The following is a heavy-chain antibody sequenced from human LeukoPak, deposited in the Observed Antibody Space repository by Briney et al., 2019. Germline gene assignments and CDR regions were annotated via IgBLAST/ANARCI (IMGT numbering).Heavy chain of an antibody. Sequence: GGSLRLSCAASGFTFSSYAMSWVRQAPGKGLEWVSAISGSGGSTYYADSVKGRFTISRDNSKNTLYLQMNSLRAEDTALYYCAKGGARGIIMYYFDYWGQGTLVTVSS. V-gene: IGHV3-23*01. CDR1: GFTFSSYA. D-gene: IGHD3-10*01. J-gene: IGHJ4*02. CDR2: ISGSGGST. CDR3: AKGGARGIIMYYFDY.